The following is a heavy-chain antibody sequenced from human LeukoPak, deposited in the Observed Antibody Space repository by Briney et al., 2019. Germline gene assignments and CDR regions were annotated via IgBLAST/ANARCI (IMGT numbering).Heavy chain of an antibody. Sequence: GASVKVSCKASGYTFTSYGISWVRQAPGLGFEWMGWINPKSGGTSYPQKFQGRLTMTRDTSISTAYMELSRLRSDDTAVYYCVPSANYYYFDYWGQGTLVTVSS. D-gene: IGHD4/OR15-4a*01. V-gene: IGHV1-2*02. J-gene: IGHJ4*02. CDR2: INPKSGGT. CDR1: GYTFTSYG. CDR3: VPSANYYYFDY.